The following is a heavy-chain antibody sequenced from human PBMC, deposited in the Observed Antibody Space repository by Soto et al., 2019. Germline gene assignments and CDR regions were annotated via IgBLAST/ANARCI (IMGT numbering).Heavy chain of an antibody. D-gene: IGHD2-8*01. V-gene: IGHV1-18*01. CDR3: AISAFNDERRCILAY. Sequence: SVKVSCKTSGYSFSSYGISWVRQAPVQGLEWMGGISTYNGNTNYAQKLQGRVTMTTDTSTRTAYVDLRSLKSDHTAVYYCAISAFNDERRCILAYRGQGTLDTGSA. CDR1: GYSFSSYG. J-gene: IGHJ4*02. CDR2: ISTYNGNT.